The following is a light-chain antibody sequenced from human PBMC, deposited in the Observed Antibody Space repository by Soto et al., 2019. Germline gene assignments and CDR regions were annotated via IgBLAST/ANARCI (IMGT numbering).Light chain of an antibody. CDR3: HQYGSSPRT. CDR2: GAS. J-gene: IGKJ1*01. Sequence: EIVLTQSPGTLSLSPGERATLSCRASQSVSSSYLAWYQQKPGQAPRLLNYGASSRATGIPARFSRSGSWADFTRTVSRLEPADFAVYYCHQYGSSPRTFGQGTKVEIK. V-gene: IGKV3-20*01. CDR1: QSVSSSY.